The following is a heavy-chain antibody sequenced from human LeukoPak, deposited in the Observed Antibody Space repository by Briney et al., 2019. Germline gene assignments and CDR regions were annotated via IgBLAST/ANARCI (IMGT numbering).Heavy chain of an antibody. Sequence: GVSLRLSCAASGFTFSSYWMSWVRQAPGKGLEWVANIKQDGSEKYYADSVKGRFTISRDNAKNSLYLQMNSLRAEDTAVYYCARDSIFMAEGYWGQGTLVTVSS. CDR1: GFTFSSYW. CDR3: ARDSIFMAEGY. CDR2: IKQDGSEK. J-gene: IGHJ4*02. V-gene: IGHV3-7*01. D-gene: IGHD2-2*01.